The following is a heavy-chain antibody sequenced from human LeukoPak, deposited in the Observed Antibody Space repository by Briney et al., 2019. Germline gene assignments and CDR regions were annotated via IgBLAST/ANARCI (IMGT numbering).Heavy chain of an antibody. J-gene: IGHJ4*02. CDR2: IIPIFGTA. V-gene: IGHV1-69*06. Sequence: ASVKVSCKASGGTFSSYAISWVRQAPGQGLEWMGGIIPIFGTANYAQKFQGRVTMTEDTSTDTAYMELSSLRSEDTAVYYCATPVTRWGDYFDYWGQGTLVTVSS. CDR1: GGTFSSYA. CDR3: ATPVTRWGDYFDY. D-gene: IGHD4-23*01.